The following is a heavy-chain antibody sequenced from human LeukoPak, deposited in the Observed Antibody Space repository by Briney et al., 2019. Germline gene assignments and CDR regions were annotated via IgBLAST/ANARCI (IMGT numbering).Heavy chain of an antibody. D-gene: IGHD1-26*01. Sequence: PGRSLRLSCAASGFTFDDYAMHWVRQAPGKGLEWVSGISWNSGSIGYADSVKGRFTISRDNAKNSLYLQMNSLRAEDTALYYCVRGSYGVSTWFDPWGQGTLVTVSP. V-gene: IGHV3-9*01. CDR3: VRGSYGVSTWFDP. CDR2: ISWNSGSI. CDR1: GFTFDDYA. J-gene: IGHJ5*02.